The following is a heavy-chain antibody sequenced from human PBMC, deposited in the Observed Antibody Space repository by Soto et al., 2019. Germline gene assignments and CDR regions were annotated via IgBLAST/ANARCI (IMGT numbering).Heavy chain of an antibody. CDR3: AREYYDFWSGYSLLYYMDV. V-gene: IGHV3-48*01. D-gene: IGHD3-3*01. CDR1: GFTFSSYS. Sequence: PGGSLRLSCAASGFTFSSYSMNWVRQAPGKGLEWVSYISSSSSTIYYADSVKGRFTISRDNAKNSLYLQMNSLRAEDTAVYYCAREYYDFWSGYSLLYYMDVWGKGTTVTVSS. CDR2: ISSSSSTI. J-gene: IGHJ6*03.